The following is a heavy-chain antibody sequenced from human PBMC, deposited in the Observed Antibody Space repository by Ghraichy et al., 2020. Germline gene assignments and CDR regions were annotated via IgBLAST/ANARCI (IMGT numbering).Heavy chain of an antibody. J-gene: IGHJ3*02. D-gene: IGHD1-26*01. CDR3: GKHRSGSYYSAFDI. Sequence: GGSLRLSCAASGFTFSNYAMGWVRQAPGKGLDWVSSVTSGVGTTYYADSVKGRFTISRDNSNNTLYLQMNSLRAEDTAIYYCGKHRSGSYYSAFDIWGQGTMVTVSS. V-gene: IGHV3-23*01. CDR1: GFTFSNYA. CDR2: VTSGVGTT.